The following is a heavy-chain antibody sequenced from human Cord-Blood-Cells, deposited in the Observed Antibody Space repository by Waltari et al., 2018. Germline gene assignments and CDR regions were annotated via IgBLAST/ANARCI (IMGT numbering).Heavy chain of an antibody. J-gene: IGHJ4*02. CDR2: INHSGST. D-gene: IGHD3-16*01. Sequence: QVQLQQWGAGLLKPSETLSLTCAVYGGSFSGYYWSWIGQPPGKGLEWIGEINHSGSTNYNPSLKSRVTISVDTSKNQFSLKLSSVTAADTAVYYCARGLMLKGGGIPYWGQGTLVTVSS. V-gene: IGHV4-34*01. CDR3: ARGLMLKGGGIPY. CDR1: GGSFSGYY.